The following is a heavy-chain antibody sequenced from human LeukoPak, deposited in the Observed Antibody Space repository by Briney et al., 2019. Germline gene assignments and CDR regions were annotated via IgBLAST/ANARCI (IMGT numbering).Heavy chain of an antibody. CDR3: ARDGVNYGDYEGFDY. D-gene: IGHD4-17*01. J-gene: IGHJ4*02. Sequence: SETLSLTCTVSGGSISSSSYYWSWIRQPPGKGLEWIGYIYYSGSTNYNPSLKSRVTISVDTSKNQLSLKVTSVTAADTAVYYCARDGVNYGDYEGFDYWGQGSLVTVSS. V-gene: IGHV4-61*01. CDR1: GGSISSSSYY. CDR2: IYYSGST.